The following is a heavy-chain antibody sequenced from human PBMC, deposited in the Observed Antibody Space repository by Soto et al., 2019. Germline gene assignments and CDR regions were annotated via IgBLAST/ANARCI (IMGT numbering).Heavy chain of an antibody. J-gene: IGHJ4*02. V-gene: IGHV2-5*01. Sequence: SGPTLVNPTQTLTLTCTFSGSSLSTTGVGVGWIRQPPGKALEWLALIYWNDDKRYSPSLKSRLTITTDTSKNQVVLTMTNMDPVDTATYYCAHSASVPCCYYFDYWGQGSLVTVSS. CDR3: AHSASVPCCYYFDY. D-gene: IGHD1-26*01. CDR1: GSSLSTTGVG. CDR2: IYWNDDK.